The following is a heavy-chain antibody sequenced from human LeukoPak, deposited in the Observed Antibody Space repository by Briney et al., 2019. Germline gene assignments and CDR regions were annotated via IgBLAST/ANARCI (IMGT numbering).Heavy chain of an antibody. CDR1: GGSIGGYY. CDR3: ARDIGYCTSANCYGRFNWFDP. CDR2: VYASGST. D-gene: IGHD2-2*01. V-gene: IGHV4-4*07. Sequence: TSETLSLTCTVSGGSIGGYYWSWIRHPAGKGLEWIGRVYASGSTHYNPSVKSRVTMSVDASRNQFSLKLSSVTAADTAVYFCARDIGYCTSANCYGRFNWFDPWGQGTLVTVSS. J-gene: IGHJ5*02.